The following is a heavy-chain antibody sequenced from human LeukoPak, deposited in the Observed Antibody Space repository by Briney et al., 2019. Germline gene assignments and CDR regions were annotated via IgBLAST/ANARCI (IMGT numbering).Heavy chain of an antibody. D-gene: IGHD2-2*01. V-gene: IGHV1-18*01. J-gene: IGHJ3*02. Sequence: ASVKVSCKASGYTFTSYGISWVRQAPRQGLEWMGWISAYNGNTNYAQKLQGRVTMTTDTSTSTAYMELRSLRSDDTAVYYCARILPRLRDQLLKGDAIDIWGQGTMVTVSS. CDR1: GYTFTSYG. CDR2: ISAYNGNT. CDR3: ARILPRLRDQLLKGDAIDI.